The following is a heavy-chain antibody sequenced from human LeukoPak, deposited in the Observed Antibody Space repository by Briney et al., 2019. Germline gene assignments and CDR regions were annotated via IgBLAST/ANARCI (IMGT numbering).Heavy chain of an antibody. Sequence: SETLSLTCTVSGGSISSSSYYWGWIRQPPGKGLEWIGSIYYSGSSYYNPSLKSRVTISVDTSKNQFSLKLSSVTAADTAVYYCAGIRPTYCSSTSCYYNWFDPWGQGTLVTVSS. CDR2: IYYSGSS. V-gene: IGHV4-39*01. CDR3: AGIRPTYCSSTSCYYNWFDP. J-gene: IGHJ5*02. CDR1: GGSISSSSYY. D-gene: IGHD2-2*01.